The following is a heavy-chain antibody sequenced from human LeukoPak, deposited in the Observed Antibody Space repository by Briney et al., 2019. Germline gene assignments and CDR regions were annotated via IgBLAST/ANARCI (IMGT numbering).Heavy chain of an antibody. Sequence: SETLSLTCTVSGVSVSSGSYFWSWIRQPPGEGPQWIGYIYHDGSTNYSPSLRSRVSISVDTSKNQFSLKLSSVTTADTAVYFCATFFDFWFGPWGQGTQVAVSS. CDR3: ATFFDFWFGP. V-gene: IGHV4-61*01. D-gene: IGHD5/OR15-5a*01. J-gene: IGHJ5*02. CDR1: GVSVSSGSYF. CDR2: IYHDGST.